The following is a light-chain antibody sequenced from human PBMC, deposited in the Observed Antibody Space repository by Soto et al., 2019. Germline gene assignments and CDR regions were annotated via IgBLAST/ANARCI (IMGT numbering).Light chain of an antibody. V-gene: IGKV3-20*01. CDR1: QRVSSSH. CDR3: QQYGTSLWP. CDR2: GAS. J-gene: IGKJ1*01. Sequence: EIVLTQSPGTLSLSPGERATLSCRASQRVSSSHLAWYQQKPGQAPRLLIYGASNRATGIPDRFSGSGSGTDFTLTISRLEPEDFAVYYCQQYGTSLWPFGQGTKVEIK.